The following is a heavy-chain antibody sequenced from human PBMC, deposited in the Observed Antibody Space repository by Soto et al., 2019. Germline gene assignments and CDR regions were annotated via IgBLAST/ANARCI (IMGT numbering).Heavy chain of an antibody. D-gene: IGHD3-22*01. CDR1: GGTFSSYA. V-gene: IGHV1-69*12. CDR2: IIPIFGTA. CDR3: ARDMGLSSCYYPYWFDP. J-gene: IGHJ5*02. Sequence: VQLVQSGAEVKKPGSSVKVSCKASGGTFSSYAITWVRQAPGQGLEWMGGIIPIFGTANYAQKFQGRVTITADESTSTAYMELSSLRSEDTAVYYCARDMGLSSCYYPYWFDPWGQVTLVTVSS.